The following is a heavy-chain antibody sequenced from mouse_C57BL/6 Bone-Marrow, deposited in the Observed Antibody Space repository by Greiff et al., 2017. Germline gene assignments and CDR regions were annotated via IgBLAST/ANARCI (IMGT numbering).Heavy chain of an antibody. Sequence: VHVMQSGAELVRPGASVKLSCTASGFNIKDDYMHWVKQRPDQGLEWIGWIDPENGDTDYASTFPGKATLTAHPSPNTPYLQLSSLTSADTAVYYCTPLYYYGSSYDYWGQGTTLTVSS. J-gene: IGHJ2*01. CDR2: IDPENGDT. V-gene: IGHV14-4*01. CDR1: GFNIKDDY. D-gene: IGHD1-1*01. CDR3: TPLYYYGSSYDY.